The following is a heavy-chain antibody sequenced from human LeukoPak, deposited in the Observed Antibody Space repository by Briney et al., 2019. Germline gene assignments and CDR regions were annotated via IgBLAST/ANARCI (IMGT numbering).Heavy chain of an antibody. CDR2: MYYSGSA. V-gene: IGHV4-59*01. D-gene: IGHD6-13*01. J-gene: IGHJ4*02. Sequence: SETLSLTCTVSGGSMNGYFWSWIRQSPGKGLEWIAYMYYSGSANYNPSVKSRVTISVDTSQNQFSLDLSSVTAADTAVYYCARSPGIAAAGKPEYYFDYWGQGTLVTVSS. CDR3: ARSPGIAAAGKPEYYFDY. CDR1: GGSMNGYF.